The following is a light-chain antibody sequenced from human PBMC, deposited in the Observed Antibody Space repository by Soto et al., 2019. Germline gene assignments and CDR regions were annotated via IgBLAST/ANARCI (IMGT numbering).Light chain of an antibody. J-gene: IGKJ2*01. V-gene: IGKV3-20*01. CDR2: GAA. CDR3: QQYGSSMYT. Sequence: EIVLTQSPGTLSLSPGERATLSCRASQSVSSSYLAWYQQKPGQAPRLLIYGAAGRATGIPDRFSGSGSGTAFTLTISRLEPEDFAVYYCQQYGSSMYTFGQGTKLEIK. CDR1: QSVSSSY.